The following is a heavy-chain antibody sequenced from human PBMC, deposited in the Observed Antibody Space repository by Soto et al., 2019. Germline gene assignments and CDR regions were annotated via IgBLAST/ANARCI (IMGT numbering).Heavy chain of an antibody. V-gene: IGHV1-2*02. Sequence: ASVKVYCKASGYSFTGYYLHWVRQAPGQVPEWMGWIFPKSGCTKSAQKFQGRVTMTRDTSISTAYMELKRLRSDDTAVYFCAREGMYHYETKDYYPSTYGLDVWGQGTTVTVSS. J-gene: IGHJ6*02. CDR3: AREGMYHYETKDYYPSTYGLDV. CDR2: IFPKSGCT. CDR1: GYSFTGYY. D-gene: IGHD3-16*01.